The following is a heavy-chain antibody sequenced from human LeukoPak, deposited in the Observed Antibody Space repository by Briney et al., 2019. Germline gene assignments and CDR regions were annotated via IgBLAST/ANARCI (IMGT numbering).Heavy chain of an antibody. CDR1: GYTFTSYG. CDR2: ISAYNGNT. CDR3: AREDAYDSSGYYWFDP. Sequence: ASVKVSCKASGYTFTSYGISWVRQAPGQGLERMGWISAYNGNTNYAQKLQGRVTMTTDASTSTAYMELRSLRSDDTAVYYCAREDAYDSSGYYWFDPWGQGTLVTVSS. J-gene: IGHJ5*02. D-gene: IGHD3-22*01. V-gene: IGHV1-18*01.